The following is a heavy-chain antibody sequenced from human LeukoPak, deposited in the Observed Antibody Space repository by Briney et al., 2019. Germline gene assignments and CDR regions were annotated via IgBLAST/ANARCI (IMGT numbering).Heavy chain of an antibody. D-gene: IGHD3-10*01. CDR2: ISSSSSYI. Sequence: GGSLRLSCAASGFTSSSYSMNWVRQAPGKGLEWVSFISSSSSYIYYADSVKGRFTISRDNAKNSLYLQMNSLRAEDTAVYYCARGEYGSGSYHIDYWGQGTLVTVSS. J-gene: IGHJ4*02. CDR3: ARGEYGSGSYHIDY. CDR1: GFTSSSYS. V-gene: IGHV3-21*01.